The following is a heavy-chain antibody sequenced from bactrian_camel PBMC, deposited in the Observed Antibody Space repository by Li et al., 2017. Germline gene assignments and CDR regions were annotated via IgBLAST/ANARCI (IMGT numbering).Heavy chain of an antibody. Sequence: VQLVESGGGLVQPGGSLRLSCAASGLTFSTSCMSWVRQAPGKGLEWVASIYTGAAGSTYYADSVKGRFTISRDNAKNTVYLQLISLKTEDMAMYYCVKDQAPYGEGPNGDFGYWGQGTQVTVS. D-gene: IGHD5*01. CDR1: GLTFSTSC. CDR2: IYTGAAGST. J-gene: IGHJ6*01. CDR3: VKDQAPYGEGPNGDFGY. V-gene: IGHV3S10*01.